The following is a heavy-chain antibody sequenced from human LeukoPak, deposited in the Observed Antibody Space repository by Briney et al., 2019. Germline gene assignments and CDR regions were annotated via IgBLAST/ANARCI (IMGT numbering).Heavy chain of an antibody. D-gene: IGHD2-21*01. J-gene: IGHJ4*02. Sequence: SETLSLTCTVSGGSISSYYWSWIRQPPGKGLEWIGYIYYSGSTNYNPAPKSRGTISVDTSKNQFSLKLSSVTAAGTAVYYCAMGTVIAIPNWGQGALVTVSS. CDR2: IYYSGST. CDR1: GGSISSYY. V-gene: IGHV4-59*08. CDR3: AMGTVIAIPN.